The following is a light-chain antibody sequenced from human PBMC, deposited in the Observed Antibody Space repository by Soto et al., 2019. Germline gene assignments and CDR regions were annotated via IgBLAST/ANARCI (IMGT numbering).Light chain of an antibody. Sequence: IVMTQSPGTLSVSPVERATLSSRPSQSVSSSYLAWYQQKPGQAPRLIMYGASSRATGIPDRFSGSGSGTDFTLTISRLEPEDFAVYYCQQYGSSPQTFGQGTKVDIK. CDR2: GAS. CDR1: QSVSSSY. CDR3: QQYGSSPQT. J-gene: IGKJ1*01. V-gene: IGKV3-20*01.